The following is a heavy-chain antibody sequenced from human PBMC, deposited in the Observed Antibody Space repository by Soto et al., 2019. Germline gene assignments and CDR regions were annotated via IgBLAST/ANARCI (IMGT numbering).Heavy chain of an antibody. Sequence: SETLSLTCTVSGASMSPDYWGWIRQFPAKGLQWIGYISYSGNTKYSPALEGRVTISVDTSQNQFSLKVRSVTAADTAVYYCARANVDTVTTDQYFDYWGQGTLVTVSS. J-gene: IGHJ4*02. CDR3: ARANVDTVTTDQYFDY. V-gene: IGHV4-59*01. CDR2: ISYSGNT. CDR1: GASMSPDY. D-gene: IGHD4-17*01.